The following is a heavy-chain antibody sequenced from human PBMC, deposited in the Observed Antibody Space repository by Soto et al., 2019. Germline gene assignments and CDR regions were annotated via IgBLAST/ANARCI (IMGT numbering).Heavy chain of an antibody. Sequence: PGGSLRLSCTASGFTFSSYAMSWVRQAPGKGLEWVSLISASGGGTYYADSVKGRFTISRDNSKNTLYLQMNSLRAEDTAVYYCARHGSAWDYWGQGTLVTVSS. V-gene: IGHV3-23*01. CDR2: ISASGGGT. CDR1: GFTFSSYA. D-gene: IGHD6-19*01. CDR3: ARHGSAWDY. J-gene: IGHJ4*02.